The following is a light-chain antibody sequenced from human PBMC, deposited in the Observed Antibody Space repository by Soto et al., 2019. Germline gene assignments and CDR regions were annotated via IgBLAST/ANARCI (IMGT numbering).Light chain of an antibody. CDR2: GAS. Sequence: DIQMTQSPSSLSASVGDRVTITCQASQDIKNYLHWYQQKPGQAPKLLIDGASNLETGAPLRFSGSGSGTDVTFNISSLQPEDSATYYFQQSDHRPGTFGQGTKVEIQ. J-gene: IGKJ1*01. V-gene: IGKV1-33*01. CDR1: QDIKNY. CDR3: QQSDHRPGT.